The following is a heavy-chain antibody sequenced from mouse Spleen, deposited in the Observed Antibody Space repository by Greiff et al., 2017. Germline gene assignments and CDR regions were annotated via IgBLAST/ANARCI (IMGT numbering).Heavy chain of an antibody. J-gene: IGHJ3*01. D-gene: IGHD2-2*01. V-gene: IGHV1-62-2*01. CDR3: ARHERDYGNDGAWFAY. CDR1: GYTFTEYT. Sequence: QVQLQQSGAELVKPGASVKLSCTASGYTFTEYTIHWVKQRSGQGLEWIGWFYPGSGSIKYNAKFKDKATLTADKSSSTVYMELSRLTSEDSAVYFGARHERDYGNDGAWFAYWGQGTLVTVSA. CDR2: FYPGSGSI.